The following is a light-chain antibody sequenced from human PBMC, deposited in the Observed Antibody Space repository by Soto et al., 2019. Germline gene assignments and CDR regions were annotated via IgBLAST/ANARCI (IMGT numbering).Light chain of an antibody. CDR3: GTWDNSLSAV. CDR1: SSNVGSNY. J-gene: IGLJ2*01. V-gene: IGLV1-51*01. Sequence: QAVVTQPPSVSAAPGQKVTISCSGSSSNVGSNYVSWYQQLPGTAPKLLIYDNGKRPSGIPDRFSGSQSGTSATLGITGLRTGDEADYYCGTWDNSLSAVFGGGTQLTVL. CDR2: DNG.